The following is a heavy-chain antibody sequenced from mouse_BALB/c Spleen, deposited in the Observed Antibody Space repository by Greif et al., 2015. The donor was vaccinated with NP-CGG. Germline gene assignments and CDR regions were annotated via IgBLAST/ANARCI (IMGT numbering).Heavy chain of an antibody. V-gene: IGHV1S81*02. CDR3: TREDYAMDY. J-gene: IGHJ4*01. CDR1: GYTFTSYY. CDR2: INPRNGGT. Sequence: QVQLKQSGAELVKPGASVKLSCKASGYTFTSYYMYWVKQRPGQGLEWIGEINPRNGGTNFNEKFKSKATLTVDKSSSTAYMQLSSLTSEDSAVYYCTREDYAMDYWGQGTSVTVSS.